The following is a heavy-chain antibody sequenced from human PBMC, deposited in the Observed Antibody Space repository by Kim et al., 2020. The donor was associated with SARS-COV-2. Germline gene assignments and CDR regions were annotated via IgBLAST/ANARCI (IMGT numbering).Heavy chain of an antibody. D-gene: IGHD3-10*01. CDR2: IYSGGST. CDR1: GFTVSSNY. Sequence: GGSLRLSCAASGFTVSSNYMSWVRQAPGKGLEWVSVIYSGGSTYYADSVKGRFTISRDNSKNTLYLQMNSLRAEDTAVYYCARASSDLNYYGSGSFDYWGQGTLVTVSS. J-gene: IGHJ4*02. V-gene: IGHV3-53*01. CDR3: ARASSDLNYYGSGSFDY.